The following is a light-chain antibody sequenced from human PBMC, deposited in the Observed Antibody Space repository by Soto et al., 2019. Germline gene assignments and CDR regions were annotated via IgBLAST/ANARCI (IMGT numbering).Light chain of an antibody. V-gene: IGKV3-20*01. J-gene: IGKJ2*01. CDR2: GSS. CDR3: QQYGSSPPYT. Sequence: DIVLTQSPGTLSLSPGERATLSCRASQSVSGSYLAWYQQKPGQSPRLLIYGSSDRATGIPDRFSGSGSGTDFTLTISRVEPEDFAVYYCQQYGSSPPYTFGQGTKLEIK. CDR1: QSVSGSY.